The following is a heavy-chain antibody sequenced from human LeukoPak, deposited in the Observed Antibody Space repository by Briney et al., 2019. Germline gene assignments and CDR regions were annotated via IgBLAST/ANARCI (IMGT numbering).Heavy chain of an antibody. CDR1: GGSISSGGYY. Sequence: PSETLSLTCTVSGGSISSGGYYWSWIRQHPGKGLEWIGYIHYSGSTYYNPSLKSRVTISVDTSKNQFSLKLSSVTAADTAVYYCARVPYYYGMDVWGQGTTVTVSS. J-gene: IGHJ6*02. CDR2: IHYSGST. CDR3: ARVPYYYGMDV. V-gene: IGHV4-31*03. D-gene: IGHD1-1*01.